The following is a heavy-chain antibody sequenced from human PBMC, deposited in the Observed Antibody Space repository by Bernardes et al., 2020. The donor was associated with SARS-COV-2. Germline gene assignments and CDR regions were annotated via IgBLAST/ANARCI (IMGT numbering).Heavy chain of an antibody. CDR1: GFTFSSYS. CDR2: ISPTSYSV. V-gene: IGHV3-21*03. D-gene: IGHD2-21*01. CDR3: TRDQGLFRRDHDVFDF. Sequence: GSRRRYSAASGFTFSSYSMNWVRQPPGKGLEWVSSISPTSYSVYYADSVRGRFTVSRDNADNSLYLQMNSLRAEDTGVYYCTRDQGLFRRDHDVFDFWGQGTMVTVSS. J-gene: IGHJ3*01.